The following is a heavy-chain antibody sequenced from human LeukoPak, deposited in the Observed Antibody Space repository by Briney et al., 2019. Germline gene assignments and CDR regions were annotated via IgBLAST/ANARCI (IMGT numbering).Heavy chain of an antibody. D-gene: IGHD3-9*01. J-gene: IGHJ4*02. CDR1: GFTFSSYW. CDR2: IKQDGSEK. V-gene: IGHV3-7*03. CDR3: ASGRVLRYFDWLLRKFDY. Sequence: GGSLRLSCAASGFTFSSYWMSWVRQAPGKGLEWVANIKQDGSEKYYVDSVKGRFTISRDNAKNSLYLQMNSLRAEDTAVYYCASGRVLRYFDWLLRKFDYWGQGTLVTVSS.